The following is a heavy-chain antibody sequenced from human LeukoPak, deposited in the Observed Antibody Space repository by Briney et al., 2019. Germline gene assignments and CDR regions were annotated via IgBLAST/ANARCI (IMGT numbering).Heavy chain of an antibody. CDR1: GGSISSGGFY. V-gene: IGHV4-31*03. CDR2: IYYSGST. Sequence: PAETLSLTCTVSGGSISSGGFYWRWIRQHPGKGLEWIGYIYYSGSTYYTPSLKSRVTISVDTSKNQFSLKLSSVTAADTAVYYCARDRIRDSSGYYYWFDPWGQGTLVTVSS. D-gene: IGHD3-22*01. CDR3: ARDRIRDSSGYYYWFDP. J-gene: IGHJ5*02.